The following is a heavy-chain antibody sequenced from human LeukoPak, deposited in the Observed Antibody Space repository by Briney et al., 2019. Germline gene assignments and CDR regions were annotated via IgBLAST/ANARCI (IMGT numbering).Heavy chain of an antibody. J-gene: IGHJ4*02. V-gene: IGHV1-8*01. CDR1: GYTFTTYD. D-gene: IGHD6-19*01. CDR2: TNPHSGQT. Sequence: GASVKVSCKASGYTFTTYDINWVRQVPGQGLEWMGWTNPHSGQTGYVLKFQGRVTMTRDTSIGTAYMELSSPTSEDTAVYYCVRVTSGRMDFDYWGQGTLVTVSS. CDR3: VRVTSGRMDFDY.